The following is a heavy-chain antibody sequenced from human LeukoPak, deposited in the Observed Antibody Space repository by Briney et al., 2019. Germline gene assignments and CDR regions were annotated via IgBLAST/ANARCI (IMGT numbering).Heavy chain of an antibody. V-gene: IGHV3-30*07. J-gene: IGHJ4*02. Sequence: GGSLRLSCAASGFTFSSYAMHWVRQAPGRGLEWVAVISYDGSNKYYADSVKGRFTISRDNSKNTLYLQMNSLRAEDTAVYYCARDRGYYDSSGYSDYWGQGTLVTVSS. CDR3: ARDRGYYDSSGYSDY. CDR2: ISYDGSNK. CDR1: GFTFSSYA. D-gene: IGHD3-22*01.